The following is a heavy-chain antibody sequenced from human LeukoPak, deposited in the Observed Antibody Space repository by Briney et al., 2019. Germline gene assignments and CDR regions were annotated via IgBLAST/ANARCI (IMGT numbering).Heavy chain of an antibody. J-gene: IGHJ4*02. Sequence: SVKVSCKASRGXFNTYSIAWVRQAPGQGLEWMGRIIPILGIAKYAQKFQGRVTITADTSTSTAYMELSSLTYEDTAVYYCARDVRRIAVAGTQLDYWGQGTLVTVSS. CDR3: ARDVRRIAVAGTQLDY. D-gene: IGHD6-19*01. CDR1: RGXFNTYS. V-gene: IGHV1-69*04. CDR2: IIPILGIA.